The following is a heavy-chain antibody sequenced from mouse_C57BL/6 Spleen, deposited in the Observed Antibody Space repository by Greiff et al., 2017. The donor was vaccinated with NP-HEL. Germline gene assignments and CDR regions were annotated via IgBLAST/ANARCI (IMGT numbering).Heavy chain of an antibody. J-gene: IGHJ3*01. CDR2: IDPSDSYT. D-gene: IGHD3-3*01. Sequence: QVQLQQPGAELVRPGTSVKLSCKASGYTFTSYWMHWVKQRPGQGLEWIGVIDPSDSYTNYNQKFTGKATLTVDTSSSTAYMQLSSLKSEDSAVYYCARTKGEGRSGAWFAYWGQGTLVTVSA. CDR3: ARTKGEGRSGAWFAY. CDR1: GYTFTSYW. V-gene: IGHV1-59*01.